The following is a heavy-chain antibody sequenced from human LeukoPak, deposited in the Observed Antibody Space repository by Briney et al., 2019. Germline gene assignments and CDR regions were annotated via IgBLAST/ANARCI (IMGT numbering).Heavy chain of an antibody. D-gene: IGHD6-13*01. CDR1: GGSISSYY. CDR3: ARLGPAGIFDYYYSMDV. CDR2: IYNSGST. V-gene: IGHV4-59*01. J-gene: IGHJ6*03. Sequence: SETLSLTCTVSGGSISSYYWSWIRQPPGKGLEWIGYIYNSGSTNYNPSLKSRVTISVDTSKNQFSLKLTAADTAVYYYARLGPAGIFDYYYSMDVWGKGSTVTVSS.